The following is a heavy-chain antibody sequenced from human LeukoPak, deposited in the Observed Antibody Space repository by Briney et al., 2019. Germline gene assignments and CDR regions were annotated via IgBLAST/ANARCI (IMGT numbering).Heavy chain of an antibody. CDR2: IIPIFGIA. CDR1: GGTFSSYA. J-gene: IGHJ6*02. CDR3: ARRVGSSPGYYYGMDV. V-gene: IGHV1-69*04. Sequence: GASVKVSCKASGGTFSSYAISWVRQAPGQGLEWMGRIIPIFGIANYAQKFQGRVTITADKSTSTAYMELSSLRSEDTAVYYCARRVGSSPGYYYGMDVWGQGTTVTVSS. D-gene: IGHD6-6*01.